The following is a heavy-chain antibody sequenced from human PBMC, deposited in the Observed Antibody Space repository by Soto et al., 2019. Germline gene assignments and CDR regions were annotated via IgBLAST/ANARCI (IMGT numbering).Heavy chain of an antibody. J-gene: IGHJ4*02. CDR1: GYTFSSYD. CDR3: ARDDRPVAQDYFDY. V-gene: IGHV1-18*01. D-gene: IGHD5-12*01. CDR2: ISVYNGIT. Sequence: QVQLVQSGAEVKKPGASVKVSCKTSGYTFSSYDISWVRQAPGQGLEWMGWISVYNGITNYAQKLQGRVTLTTDTSTSTAYMELRGLRSDDTAVYYCARDDRPVAQDYFDYWGQGTLVTVSS.